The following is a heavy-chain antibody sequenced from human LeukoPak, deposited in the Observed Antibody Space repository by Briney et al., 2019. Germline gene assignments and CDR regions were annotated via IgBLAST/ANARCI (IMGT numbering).Heavy chain of an antibody. Sequence: GGSLRLSCAASGFTFSSFSMNWVRQAPGKGLEWISYITDRSGSTYYADSEKGRFIISRDNAKDSLYLQMNNLRAEDTAVYYCARVIGSYGDSAYWGQGTLVTVSS. V-gene: IGHV3-48*04. J-gene: IGHJ4*02. CDR2: ITDRSGST. CDR3: ARVIGSYGDSAY. CDR1: GFTFSSFS. D-gene: IGHD4-17*01.